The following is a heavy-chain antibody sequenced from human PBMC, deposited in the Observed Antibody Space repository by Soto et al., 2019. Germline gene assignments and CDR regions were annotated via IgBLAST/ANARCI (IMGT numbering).Heavy chain of an antibody. D-gene: IGHD4-17*01. CDR3: ARDKVTTPPYFQH. CDR2: IRYNGSNI. V-gene: IGHV3-33*08. J-gene: IGHJ1*01. CDR1: GLTFSSYS. Sequence: PGGSLRLSCAASGLTFSSYSMNWVRQAPGKGLEWVAVIRYNGSNIYYADSVKGRFTISRDNSKNTLYLQMNSLRAEDTAVYYCARDKVTTPPYFQHWGQGTLVTVSS.